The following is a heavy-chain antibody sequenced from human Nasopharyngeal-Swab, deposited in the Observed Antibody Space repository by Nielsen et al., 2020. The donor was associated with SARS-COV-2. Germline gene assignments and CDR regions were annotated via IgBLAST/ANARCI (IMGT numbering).Heavy chain of an antibody. V-gene: IGHV3-23*01. CDR1: GFTFSTYA. CDR2: IDAGGANT. Sequence: GESLKISCAASGFTFSTYAMTWVRQAPGKGLEWVSTIDAGGANTFYADSVKGRFTISRDNSKNTLYLQMNSLRAEDTALYYCARGFSGQSPGGCFDYWGQGTLVSVSS. CDR3: ARGFSGQSPGGCFDY. D-gene: IGHD5-12*01. J-gene: IGHJ4*02.